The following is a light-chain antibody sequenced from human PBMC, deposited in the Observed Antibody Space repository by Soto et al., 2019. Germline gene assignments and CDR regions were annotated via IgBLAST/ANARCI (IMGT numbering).Light chain of an antibody. J-gene: IGKJ1*01. V-gene: IGKV1-6*01. Sequence: AIQMTQSPSSLSASVGDRVTITCRASQGIRNDLGWYQQKPGKAPKLLIYAASCLQSGVPSRFSGSGSGTDFTLTICSLQPDDFATYYCLQDYNYPWTFGQGTKVEIK. CDR3: LQDYNYPWT. CDR2: AAS. CDR1: QGIRND.